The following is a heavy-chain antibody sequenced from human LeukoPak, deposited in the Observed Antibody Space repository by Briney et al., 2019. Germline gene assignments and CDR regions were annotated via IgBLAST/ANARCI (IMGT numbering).Heavy chain of an antibody. D-gene: IGHD3-9*01. Sequence: ASVKVSCKASGYTFTSYDINWVRQATGQGLEWMGWMNPNSGNTGYAQKFQGRVTMTRNTSISTAYMELSRLRSEDTAVYYCARLRYFDRSYSMDVWGQGTTVTVSS. CDR2: MNPNSGNT. J-gene: IGHJ6*02. CDR1: GYTFTSYD. CDR3: ARLRYFDRSYSMDV. V-gene: IGHV1-8*01.